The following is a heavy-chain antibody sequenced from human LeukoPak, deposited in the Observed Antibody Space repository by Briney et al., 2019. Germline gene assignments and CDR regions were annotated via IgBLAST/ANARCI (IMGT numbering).Heavy chain of an antibody. J-gene: IGHJ3*01. D-gene: IGHD2-21*01. CDR3: AINGCYRGVCDFDV. Sequence: GGSLRLSCAASGFTFSSYAMHWVRQAPGKGLEWVAVISYDGSNKYYADSVKGRFTISRDNSKNTRYLQMNSLRAEDTAVYYCAINGCYRGVCDFDVWGQGTMVTVSS. V-gene: IGHV3-30-3*01. CDR2: ISYDGSNK. CDR1: GFTFSSYA.